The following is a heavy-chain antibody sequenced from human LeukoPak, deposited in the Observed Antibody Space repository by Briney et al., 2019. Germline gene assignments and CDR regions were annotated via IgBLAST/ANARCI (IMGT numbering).Heavy chain of an antibody. CDR1: GGTFSSYA. CDR3: AMGRTLYYYDSSGYSVPGHPVPGWDAFDI. Sequence: SVKVSCKASGGTFSSYAISWVRQAPGQGLEWMGGIIPIFGTANYAQKFQGRVTITTDESTSTAYMELSSLRSEDTAVYYCAMGRTLYYYDSSGYSVPGHPVPGWDAFDIWGQGTMVIVSS. J-gene: IGHJ3*02. V-gene: IGHV1-69*05. D-gene: IGHD3-22*01. CDR2: IIPIFGTA.